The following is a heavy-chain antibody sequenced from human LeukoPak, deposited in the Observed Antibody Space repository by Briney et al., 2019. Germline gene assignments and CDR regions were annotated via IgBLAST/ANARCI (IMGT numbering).Heavy chain of an antibody. CDR3: ARHFTPAAAGSFDY. Sequence: PGGSLRLSCAASGFTFSSYWMHWVRQAPGKGLVWVSRVNSDGSSTTYADSVKGRFTISRDNAKNSLYLQMNSLRAEDTAVYHCARHFTPAAAGSFDYWGQGTLVTVSS. CDR1: GFTFSSYW. D-gene: IGHD6-13*01. CDR2: VNSDGSST. V-gene: IGHV3-74*01. J-gene: IGHJ4*02.